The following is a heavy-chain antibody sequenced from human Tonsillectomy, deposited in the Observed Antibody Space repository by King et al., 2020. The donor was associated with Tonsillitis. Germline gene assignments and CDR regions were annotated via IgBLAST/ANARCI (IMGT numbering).Heavy chain of an antibody. V-gene: IGHV7-4-1*02. CDR3: AREFKRDCSSTSCHFLY. CDR1: GYTFTSYA. J-gene: IGHJ4*02. CDR2: INTNTGNP. Sequence: VQLVESGSELKKPGASVKVSCKASGYTFTSYAMNWVRQAPGQGLEWMGWINTNTGNPTYAQGFTGRFVFSLDTSVTTAYLQISSLKAEDTAVYCCAREFKRDCSSTSCHFLYWGQGTLVTVSS. D-gene: IGHD2-2*01.